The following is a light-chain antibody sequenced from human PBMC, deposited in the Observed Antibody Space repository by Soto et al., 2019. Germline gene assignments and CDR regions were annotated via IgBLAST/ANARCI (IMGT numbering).Light chain of an antibody. V-gene: IGKV3-20*01. CDR1: QSVSNNY. Sequence: EIVLTQSPGTLSLSPGERATLSCRASQSVSNNYLAWYQQKPGQAPRLLIYGASTSATGIPDRFSGSGSGTDFTLTISRLEPEDFAVCYCQQYGSSGALGQGATV. CDR3: QQYGSSGA. J-gene: IGKJ1*01. CDR2: GAS.